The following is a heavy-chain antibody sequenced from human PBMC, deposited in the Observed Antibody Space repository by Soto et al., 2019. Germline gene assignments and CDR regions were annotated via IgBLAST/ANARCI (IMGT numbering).Heavy chain of an antibody. CDR3: ATPGYGSGSYSPDAFDI. Sequence: QITLKESGPTLVKPTQTLTLTCTFSGFSLSTSGVGVGWIRQPPGKALEWLALIYWDDDKRYSPSLKSRLTITKHTSKNQVVLTMTNLDPVDTATYYCATPGYGSGSYSPDAFDIWGQGTMVTVSS. D-gene: IGHD3-10*01. J-gene: IGHJ3*02. V-gene: IGHV2-5*02. CDR1: GFSLSTSGVG. CDR2: IYWDDDK.